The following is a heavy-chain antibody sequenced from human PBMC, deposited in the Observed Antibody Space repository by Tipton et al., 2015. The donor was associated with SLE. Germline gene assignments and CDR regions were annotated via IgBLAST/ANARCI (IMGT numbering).Heavy chain of an antibody. J-gene: IGHJ5*01. CDR1: GGSFSGYY. D-gene: IGHD2-8*02. CDR3: ARRGVVSRFDS. Sequence: TLSLTCAVYGGSFSGYYWNWIRQSPGKGLEWIGYIYYSGSTNYNPSLKSRVTISVDTSKNQCFLKLNSVTAADTAVYYCARRGVVSRFDSWGQGTLVTVSS. V-gene: IGHV4-59*08. CDR2: IYYSGST.